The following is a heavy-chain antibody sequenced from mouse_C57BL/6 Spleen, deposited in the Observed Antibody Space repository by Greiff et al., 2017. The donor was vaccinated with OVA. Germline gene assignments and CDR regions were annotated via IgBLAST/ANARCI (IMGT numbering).Heavy chain of an antibody. CDR1: GYTFTSYW. Sequence: VQLQQSGTELVKPGASVKLSCKASGYTFTSYWMHWVKQRPGQGLEWIGNINPSNGGTNYNEKFKSKATLTVDKSSSTAYMQLSSLPSEDAAVYYCAHDGYYGAMDYWGQGTSVTVSS. V-gene: IGHV1-53*01. CDR3: AHDGYYGAMDY. CDR2: INPSNGGT. J-gene: IGHJ4*01. D-gene: IGHD2-3*01.